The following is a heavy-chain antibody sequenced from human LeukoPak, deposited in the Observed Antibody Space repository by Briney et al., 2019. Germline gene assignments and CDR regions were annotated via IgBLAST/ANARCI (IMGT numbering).Heavy chain of an antibody. J-gene: IGHJ4*02. CDR2: IYDSGST. D-gene: IGHD3-3*01. CDR1: GGSISSNNYF. Sequence: SETLSLTCTVSGGSISSNNYFWGWIRQPPGKGLEWIGSIYDSGSTYYNPSLKSRVTISVDTSKNQFSLKLNSVTAADTAMYYCQSRFLEWLLDYWGQGTLVTVSS. CDR3: QSRFLEWLLDY. V-gene: IGHV4-39*01.